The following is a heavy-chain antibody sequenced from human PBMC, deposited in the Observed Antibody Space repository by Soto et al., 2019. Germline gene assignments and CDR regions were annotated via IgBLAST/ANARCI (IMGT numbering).Heavy chain of an antibody. Sequence: QVQLVQSGAEVKNAGASVKVSCKTSGYTFSNYAMHWVRQAPGQRLEWMGWINAGNGNTKYSHNFKGRVAITSDTSANTAYLELSSLRSEDTAVYYCARDQDVDSTMLDAFDIWGQGTMVTVSS. V-gene: IGHV1-3*01. J-gene: IGHJ3*02. CDR1: GYTFSNYA. D-gene: IGHD2-8*01. CDR3: ARDQDVDSTMLDAFDI. CDR2: INAGNGNT.